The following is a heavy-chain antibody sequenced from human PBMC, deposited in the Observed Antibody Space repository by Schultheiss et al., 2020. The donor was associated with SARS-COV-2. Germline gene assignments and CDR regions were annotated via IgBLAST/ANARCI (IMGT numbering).Heavy chain of an antibody. CDR3: ARDLNYGVLGS. V-gene: IGHV4-39*07. J-gene: IGHJ4*02. D-gene: IGHD4-11*01. CDR2: IYYSGST. CDR1: GGSISSSSYY. Sequence: SETLSLTCTVSGGSISSSSYYWGWIRQPPGKGLEWIGSIYYSGSTNYNPSLKSRVTISVDTSKNQFSLKLSSVTAADTAVYYCARDLNYGVLGSWGQGTLVTVSS.